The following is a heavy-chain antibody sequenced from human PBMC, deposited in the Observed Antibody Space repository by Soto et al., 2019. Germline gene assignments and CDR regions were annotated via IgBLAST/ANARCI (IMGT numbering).Heavy chain of an antibody. D-gene: IGHD2-2*02. J-gene: IGHJ6*02. V-gene: IGHV3-30-3*01. CDR3: ARDRGYCSSTSCYRDYYYGMDV. Sequence: QVQLVESGGGVIQPGRSLRLSCAASGFTFSSYAMHWVRQAPGKGLEWVAVISYDGSNKYYADSVKGRFIISRDNSKNTLYLQMNSLRAEDTAVYYCARDRGYCSSTSCYRDYYYGMDVWGQGTTVTVSS. CDR2: ISYDGSNK. CDR1: GFTFSSYA.